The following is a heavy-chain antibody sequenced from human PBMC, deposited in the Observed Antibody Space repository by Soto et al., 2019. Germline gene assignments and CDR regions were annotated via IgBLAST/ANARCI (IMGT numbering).Heavy chain of an antibody. CDR3: ARASHGYNWNPLPDYYYYGMDV. CDR2: IYYSGST. Sequence: SETLSLICTVSGGSISSGGYYGIWIRQPPGKGLEWIGYIYYSGSTYYNPSLKSRVTISVDTSKNQFSLKLSSVTAADTAVYYCARASHGYNWNPLPDYYYYGMDVWGQGTTVTVSS. CDR1: GGSISSGGYY. J-gene: IGHJ6*02. D-gene: IGHD1-20*01. V-gene: IGHV4-30-4*01.